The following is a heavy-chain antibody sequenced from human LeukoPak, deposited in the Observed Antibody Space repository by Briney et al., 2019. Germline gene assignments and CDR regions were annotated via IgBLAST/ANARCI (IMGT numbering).Heavy chain of an antibody. V-gene: IGHV4-39*01. D-gene: IGHD4-17*01. Sequence: SETLSLTCTVSGGSISSSSYYWGWLRQPPGTGLEWIGSIYHSGSTYYNPSLKSRVTISVDTSKNQFSLKLSSVTAADTAVYYCARQTAGDYGDYYYYYMDVWGKGTTVTVSS. J-gene: IGHJ6*03. CDR1: GGSISSSSYY. CDR3: ARQTAGDYGDYYYYYMDV. CDR2: IYHSGST.